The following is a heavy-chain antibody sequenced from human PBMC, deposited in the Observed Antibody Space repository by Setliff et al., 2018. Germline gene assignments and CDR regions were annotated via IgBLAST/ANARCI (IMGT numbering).Heavy chain of an antibody. CDR1: GDSFSDYY. CDR3: AKDSLEVVIALHGMDV. J-gene: IGHJ6*01. V-gene: IGHV4-34*01. Sequence: SETLSLTCAVYGDSFSDYYWSWIRQPPGKGLEWIEEINHRGSTNYSPSLRSRVTMAVDTSKNQFSLKLTSVTAADTAVYYCAKDSLEVVIALHGMDVWGQGTTVTVSS. CDR2: INHRGST. D-gene: IGHD2-21*01.